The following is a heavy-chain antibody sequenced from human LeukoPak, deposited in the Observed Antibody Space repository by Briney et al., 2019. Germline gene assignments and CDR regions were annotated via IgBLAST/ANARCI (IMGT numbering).Heavy chain of an antibody. CDR2: ISSGSSYI. CDR1: GFTFSSYS. J-gene: IGHJ6*02. Sequence: GGSLRLSCAASGFTFSSYSMNWVRQAPGKGLEWVSSISSGSSYIYYADSVKGRFTISRDNAKNSLYLQMNSLRAEDTAVYYCARDRCSGGSCYLNYGMDVWGQGTTVTVSS. CDR3: ARDRCSGGSCYLNYGMDV. D-gene: IGHD2-15*01. V-gene: IGHV3-21*01.